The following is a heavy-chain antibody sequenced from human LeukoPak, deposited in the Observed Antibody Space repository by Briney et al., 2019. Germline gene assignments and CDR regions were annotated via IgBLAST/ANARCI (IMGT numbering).Heavy chain of an antibody. V-gene: IGHV5-51*01. Sequence: GGSLRLSCKGSGYSFTSYCIGWVRQMPRKGLEWMGIIYPGDSDTRYSPSFQGQVTISADKSISTAYLQWSSLKASDTAMYYCARRYCSGGSCYYGSGWFDPWGQGTLVTVSS. J-gene: IGHJ5*02. CDR1: GYSFTSYC. D-gene: IGHD2-15*01. CDR2: IYPGDSDT. CDR3: ARRYCSGGSCYYGSGWFDP.